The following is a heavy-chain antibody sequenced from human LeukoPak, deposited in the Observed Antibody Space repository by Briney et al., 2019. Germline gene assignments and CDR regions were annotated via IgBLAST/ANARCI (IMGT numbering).Heavy chain of an antibody. CDR2: TNPSGGST. D-gene: IGHD5-12*01. CDR3: ARDGATDGMDV. J-gene: IGHJ6*02. Sequence: ASVKVSCKASGYXFTGYYIHWVRQAPGQGLEWMGITNPSGGSTSYAQKFQDRVAMTRDTSTSTVYMELASLTSEDTAVYYCARDGATDGMDVWGQGTTVTVSS. CDR1: GYXFTGYY. V-gene: IGHV1-46*01.